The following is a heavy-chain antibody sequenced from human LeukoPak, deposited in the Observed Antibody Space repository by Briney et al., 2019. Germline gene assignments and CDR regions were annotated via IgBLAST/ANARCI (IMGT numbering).Heavy chain of an antibody. CDR1: GFTFSNHA. Sequence: PGGSLRLSCAASGFTFSNHAMRWVRQTPGKGLQWVSVISGSGRTTEYADSVKGRFTISRDNSKNTLSLQMNSLRVEDTAIYYCAKNVVVKRYIDYWGQGTLVTVSS. CDR2: ISGSGRTT. V-gene: IGHV3-23*01. CDR3: AKNVVVKRYIDY. J-gene: IGHJ4*02. D-gene: IGHD2-15*01.